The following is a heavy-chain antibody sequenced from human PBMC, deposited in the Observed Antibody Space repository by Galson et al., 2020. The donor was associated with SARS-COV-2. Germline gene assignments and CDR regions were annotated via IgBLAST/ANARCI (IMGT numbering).Heavy chain of an antibody. J-gene: IGHJ6*02. D-gene: IGHD3-10*02. V-gene: IGHV3-30*18. CDR2: ISYEGSNK. CDR3: AKRQKVFEIWPYGMDV. CDR1: GFTFNNYG. Sequence: QLGESLKISCAASGFTFNNYGMHWVRQAPGKGLEWVAVISYEGSNKYYADPVRGRFFISRDNSKNTLYLQMDSLRPEDTAVYYCAKRQKVFEIWPYGMDVWGQGTTVTVSS.